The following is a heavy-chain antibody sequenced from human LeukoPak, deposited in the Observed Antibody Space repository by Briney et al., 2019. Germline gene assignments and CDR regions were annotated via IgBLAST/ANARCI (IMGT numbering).Heavy chain of an antibody. V-gene: IGHV3-43*02. CDR2: ISGDGGRT. J-gene: IGHJ4*02. D-gene: IGHD1-1*01. CDR1: GFTFRGYG. CDR3: TKGPDMFTRELDY. Sequence: PGASLRLSCAASGFTFRGYGMHWVRQPPGKGLEWVSLISGDGGRTYYADSVKGRFTISRDNSKNSLYLQMNSLRPEDTALYDCTKGPDMFTRELDYWGQGTLVTVSS.